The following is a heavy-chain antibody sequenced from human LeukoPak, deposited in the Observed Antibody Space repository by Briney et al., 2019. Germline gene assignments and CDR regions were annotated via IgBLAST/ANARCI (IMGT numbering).Heavy chain of an antibody. CDR2: INPNSGGT. CDR1: GYTFTSYD. V-gene: IGHV1-2*02. D-gene: IGHD3-3*01. J-gene: IGHJ4*02. Sequence: GASVKVSCKASGYTFTSYDINWVRQATGQGLEWMGWINPNSGGTNYAQKFQGRVTMTRDTSISTAYMELSRLRSDDTAVYYCARDLQGDYDFWSGYSLDYWGQGTLVTVSS. CDR3: ARDLQGDYDFWSGYSLDY.